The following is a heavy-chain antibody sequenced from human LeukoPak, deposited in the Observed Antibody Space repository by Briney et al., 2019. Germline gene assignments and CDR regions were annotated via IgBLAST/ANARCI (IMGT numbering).Heavy chain of an antibody. CDR1: GFTLSSYA. J-gene: IGHJ6*03. V-gene: IGHV3-23*01. Sequence: QPGGSLRLSCAASGFTLSSYAMSWVRQAPGKGLEWVSSISASGGSTNYADSVKGRFTISRDNSKNTVYLHRNSLRAEDTAVYYCAKVMKGSERLTMVRGVIIKTAGLYYMDVWGKGTTVTVSS. CDR2: ISASGGST. CDR3: AKVMKGSERLTMVRGVIIKTAGLYYMDV. D-gene: IGHD3-10*01.